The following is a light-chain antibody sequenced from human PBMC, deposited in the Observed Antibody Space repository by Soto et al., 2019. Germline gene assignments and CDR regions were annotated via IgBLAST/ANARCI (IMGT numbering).Light chain of an antibody. V-gene: IGKV3-15*01. CDR3: QQYYHWPRT. Sequence: EMGVTQSPATLSMSPGGRATLSCRTSESISRNLAWYQQKLGQAPRLLIYGASTRATGVPDRFTGSGSGTDFILTITSLQSEDFGIYYCQQYYHWPRTFGQGTKVDIK. CDR1: ESISRN. CDR2: GAS. J-gene: IGKJ1*01.